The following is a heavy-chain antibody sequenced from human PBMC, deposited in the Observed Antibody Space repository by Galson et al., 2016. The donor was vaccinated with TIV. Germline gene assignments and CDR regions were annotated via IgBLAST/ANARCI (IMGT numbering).Heavy chain of an antibody. CDR2: IYPDDSDT. J-gene: IGHJ3*02. CDR1: GSKLSDYW. Sequence: QSGADVKKPGDSLKITCQASGSKLSDYWIGWVRQMPGKGLEWMGIIYPDDSDTRYSPSFQGQVTISTNKAISTAYVQWSSLKASDTAMYFCARHPLSRAFDIWGQGTVVTVSS. V-gene: IGHV5-51*01. CDR3: ARHPLSRAFDI.